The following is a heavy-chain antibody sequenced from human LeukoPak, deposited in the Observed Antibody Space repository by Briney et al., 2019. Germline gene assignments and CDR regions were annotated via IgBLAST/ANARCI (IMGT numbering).Heavy chain of an antibody. V-gene: IGHV3-15*01. CDR2: IKRQTEGWAK. CDR3: TRNADHDW. J-gene: IGHJ4*02. CDR1: GFSFSDAW. D-gene: IGHD1-14*01. Sequence: GGSLRLSCAGSGFSFSDAWFNWVRQTPEKGLEWVARIKRQTEGWAKDYAAPVKGRFTISRDDSKSTVYLQVNSLEIEDTAVYFCTRNADHDWWGQGTLVTVSS.